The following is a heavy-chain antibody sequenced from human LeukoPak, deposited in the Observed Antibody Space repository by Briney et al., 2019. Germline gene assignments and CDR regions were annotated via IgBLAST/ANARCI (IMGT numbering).Heavy chain of an antibody. D-gene: IGHD3-3*01. CDR2: ISSNGVNT. Sequence: GGSLRLSCAASGFTLSSYAMFWVRQAPGKGLEYVSAISSNGVNTFYANSVKGRFTISRDISNNTLYLQVGSLRTDDMAVYYCARGRCGYYYDYWGQGTLVTVSS. CDR3: ARGRCGYYYDY. CDR1: GFTLSSYA. J-gene: IGHJ4*02. V-gene: IGHV3-64*01.